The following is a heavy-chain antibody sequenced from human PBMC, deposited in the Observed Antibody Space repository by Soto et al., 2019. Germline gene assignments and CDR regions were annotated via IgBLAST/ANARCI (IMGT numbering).Heavy chain of an antibody. J-gene: IGHJ6*02. CDR2: INPNSGGT. V-gene: IGHV1-2*02. CDR3: ARGENYDFWSGYSYYYGMDV. Sequence: GASVKVSCKASGYTFTGYYMHWVRQAPGQGLEWMGWINPNSGGTNYAQKFQGRVTMTRDTSISTAYMELSRLRSDDTAVYYCARGENYDFWSGYSYYYGMDVWGQGTTVTVSS. D-gene: IGHD3-3*01. CDR1: GYTFTGYY.